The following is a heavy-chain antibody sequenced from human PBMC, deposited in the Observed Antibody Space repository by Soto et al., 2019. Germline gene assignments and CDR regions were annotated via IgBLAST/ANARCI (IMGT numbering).Heavy chain of an antibody. V-gene: IGHV4-34*01. Sequence: SETLSLTCAFYGGSFSGYYWSWIRQPPGKGLEWIGEINHSGSTNYNPSLKSRVTISVDTSKNQFSLKLSSVTAADTAVYYCATGDYDILTGYNFWGQGTLVPVSS. D-gene: IGHD3-9*01. CDR2: INHSGST. CDR3: ATGDYDILTGYNF. CDR1: GGSFSGYY. J-gene: IGHJ4*02.